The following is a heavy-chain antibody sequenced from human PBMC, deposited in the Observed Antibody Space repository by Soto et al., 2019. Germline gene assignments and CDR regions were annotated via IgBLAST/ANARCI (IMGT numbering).Heavy chain of an antibody. J-gene: IGHJ4*02. D-gene: IGHD3-10*01. V-gene: IGHV1-69*02. CDR2: VIPMLRMS. Sequence: QVQLVQSGAEVRKPGSSVKVSCTASGDTFNFYTISWVRQAPGQGLEWMGRVIPMLRMSNYAQKFQGRVTISADNSTRTAYMALSSLRSDDTAVYYCATNYGSGSTHFDYWGQGTLVTVSS. CDR3: ATNYGSGSTHFDY. CDR1: GDTFNFYT.